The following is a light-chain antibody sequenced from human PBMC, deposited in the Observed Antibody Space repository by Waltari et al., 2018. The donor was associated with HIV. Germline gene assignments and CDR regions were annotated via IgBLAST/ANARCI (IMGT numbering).Light chain of an antibody. V-gene: IGKV3-15*01. Sequence: ETMMTQSPATLSVSPGERATLSCRASQSVSSNLAWYQQKPGQAPRLLIYGASTRATAMPARVSGSGSGTDFTLTISSLQSEDIAIYYCQQYNNWPQTFGQGTKVEIK. J-gene: IGKJ1*01. CDR3: QQYNNWPQT. CDR2: GAS. CDR1: QSVSSN.